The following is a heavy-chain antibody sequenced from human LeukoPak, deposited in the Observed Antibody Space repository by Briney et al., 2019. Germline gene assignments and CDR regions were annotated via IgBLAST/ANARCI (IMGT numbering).Heavy chain of an antibody. Sequence: SGGSLRLSRAASGFAFSTAWMNWVRQAPGKGLEWVGRIKSKTDGGTTDYAAPMKGRFTISRDDSKNTLYLQMNSLKTEDTAVYYCEVPSFYYDSSAYYRNWGQGTLVTVSS. J-gene: IGHJ4*02. CDR2: IKSKTDGGTT. D-gene: IGHD3-22*01. CDR3: EVPSFYYDSSAYYRN. CDR1: GFAFSTAW. V-gene: IGHV3-15*07.